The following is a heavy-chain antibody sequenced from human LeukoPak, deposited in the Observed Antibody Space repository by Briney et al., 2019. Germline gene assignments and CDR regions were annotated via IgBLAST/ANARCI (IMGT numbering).Heavy chain of an antibody. CDR1: GFTFSSYE. D-gene: IGHD2-2*01. J-gene: IGHJ4*02. CDR3: GRSGFCNSVSCYGLDL. Sequence: GGSLRLSCAASGFTFSSYEMNWVRQAPGKGLEWVSYISSSGSTIYYADSVKGRFTISRDNAKNSLFLQMNSLRAEDTAVYYCGRSGFCNSVSCYGLDLWGQGTLVTVSS. CDR2: ISSSGSTI. V-gene: IGHV3-48*03.